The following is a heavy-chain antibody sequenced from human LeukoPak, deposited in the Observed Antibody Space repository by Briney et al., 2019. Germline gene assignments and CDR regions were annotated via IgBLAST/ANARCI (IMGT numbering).Heavy chain of an antibody. Sequence: PSETLSLTCTVSGGSISSGGYYWSWIRQPPGKGLEWIGYIYHSGSTYYNPSLKSRVTISVDRSKNQFSLKLSSVTAADTAVYYCARDSSIAAPYFDYWGQGTLVTVSS. D-gene: IGHD6-6*01. CDR2: IYHSGST. V-gene: IGHV4-30-2*01. CDR1: GGSISSGGYY. J-gene: IGHJ4*02. CDR3: ARDSSIAAPYFDY.